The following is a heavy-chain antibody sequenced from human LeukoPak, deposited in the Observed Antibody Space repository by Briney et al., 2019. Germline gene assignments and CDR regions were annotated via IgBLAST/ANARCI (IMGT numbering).Heavy chain of an antibody. J-gene: IGHJ6*03. CDR2: MNSDGSST. CDR1: GFTFSSYW. CDR3: AREDVIVVVESVDYYMDV. Sequence: PGGSLRLSCGASGFTFSSYWKYWVRHAPRQGLVWVSCMNSDGSSTSYADSLNGRFTISRDNATNKQYPQMHSLIADATTAYYCAREDVIVVVESVDYYMDVWGKGTTVTVSS. V-gene: IGHV3-74*01. D-gene: IGHD3-22*01.